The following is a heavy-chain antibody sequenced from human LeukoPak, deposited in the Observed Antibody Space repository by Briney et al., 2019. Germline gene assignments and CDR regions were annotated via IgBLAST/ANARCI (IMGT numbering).Heavy chain of an antibody. J-gene: IGHJ4*02. Sequence: SGESLRLSCAASGFTFSSYSMNWVRQAPGKGLEWVSSISSSSSYIYYADSVKGRFTISRDNAKNSLYLQMNSLRAEDTAVYYCARDPPQTWQWPDFDYWGQGTLVTVSS. V-gene: IGHV3-21*01. D-gene: IGHD6-19*01. CDR3: ARDPPQTWQWPDFDY. CDR2: ISSSSSYI. CDR1: GFTFSSYS.